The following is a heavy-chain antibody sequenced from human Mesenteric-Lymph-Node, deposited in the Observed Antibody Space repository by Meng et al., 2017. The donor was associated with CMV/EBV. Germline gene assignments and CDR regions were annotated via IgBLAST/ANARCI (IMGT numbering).Heavy chain of an antibody. V-gene: IGHV3-53*01. Sequence: GESLKISCAASRFTVSNNYMTWVRQAPGKGLEWLSIIYSGGSTYYADSVKGRFTISRDNSKNTLYLQMNSLTSDDTAIYHCARGSSGTFDYWGQGTLVTVSS. CDR2: IYSGGST. J-gene: IGHJ4*02. CDR3: ARGSSGTFDY. CDR1: RFTVSNNY. D-gene: IGHD6-19*01.